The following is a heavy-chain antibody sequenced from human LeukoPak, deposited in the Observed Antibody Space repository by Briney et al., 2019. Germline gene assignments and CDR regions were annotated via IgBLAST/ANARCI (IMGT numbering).Heavy chain of an antibody. CDR3: VKARMPHCGTDCLES. CDR1: GFTFSSHH. Sequence: GGSLRLSCVASGFTFSSHHMNWVRQTPGKGLESVATIKPDGSEKYYVDSVKGRFTISRDNAKSSLYLQMNSLRAEDTAVYYCVKARMPHCGTDCLESWGQGTLVTVSS. J-gene: IGHJ4*02. V-gene: IGHV3-7*03. D-gene: IGHD2-21*02. CDR2: IKPDGSEK.